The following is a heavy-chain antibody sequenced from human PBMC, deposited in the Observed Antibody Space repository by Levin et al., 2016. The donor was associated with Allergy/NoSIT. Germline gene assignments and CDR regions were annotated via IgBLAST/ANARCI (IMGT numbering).Heavy chain of an antibody. CDR3: ARGSYGSGRMGH. CDR2: INPSGTT. V-gene: IGHV4-34*01. J-gene: IGHJ1*01. D-gene: IGHD3-10*01. Sequence: SETLSLTCAVYVGSFSGHYWSWVRQPPGKGLEWIGEINPSGTTNYDPSLKNRVTMSVDTSINQFSLKLSSVTAADTAVYYCARGSYGSGRMGHWGQGTLVTVSS. CDR1: VGSFSGHY.